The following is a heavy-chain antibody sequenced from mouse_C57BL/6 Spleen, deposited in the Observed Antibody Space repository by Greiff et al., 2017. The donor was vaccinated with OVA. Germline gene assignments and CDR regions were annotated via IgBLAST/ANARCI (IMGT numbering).Heavy chain of an antibody. Sequence: QVQLQQPGAELVMPGASVKLSCKASGYTFTSYWMHWVKQRPGQGLEWIGEIDPSDSYTNYNQKFKGKSTLTVDKSSSTAYMQLSSLTSEDSAVDYCARRGYYGDFDYWGQGTTLTVSS. CDR3: ARRGYYGDFDY. V-gene: IGHV1-69*01. CDR2: IDPSDSYT. J-gene: IGHJ2*01. D-gene: IGHD1-1*01. CDR1: GYTFTSYW.